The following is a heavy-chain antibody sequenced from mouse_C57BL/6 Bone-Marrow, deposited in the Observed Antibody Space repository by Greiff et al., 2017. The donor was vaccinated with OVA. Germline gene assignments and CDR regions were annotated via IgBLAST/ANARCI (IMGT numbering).Heavy chain of an antibody. CDR2: IYPSDSET. CDR3: AVYYGSSSGY. J-gene: IGHJ2*01. V-gene: IGHV1-61*01. Sequence: QVQLKQPGAELVRPGSSVKLSCKASGYTFTSYWMDWVKQRPGQGLEWIGNIYPSDSETHYNQKFKDKATLTVDKSSSTAYMQLSSLTSEDSAVYYCAVYYGSSSGYWGQGTTLTVSS. CDR1: GYTFTSYW. D-gene: IGHD1-1*01.